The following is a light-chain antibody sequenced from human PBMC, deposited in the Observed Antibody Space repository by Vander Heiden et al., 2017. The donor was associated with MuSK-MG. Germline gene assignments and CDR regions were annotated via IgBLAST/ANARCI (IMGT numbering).Light chain of an antibody. CDR2: DTS. V-gene: IGKV3-20*01. CDR3: QRYGWARRN. Sequence: EVVLTQSPGTLSLSAGERVTLSCRASQSIRNNYLAWYQHKPGQAPRLLIYDTSYRATGIPDRFSGSGSGTDFTLTIGRLEPEDFGVYYCQRYGWARRNFGAGTKVEIK. J-gene: IGKJ4*01. CDR1: QSIRNNY.